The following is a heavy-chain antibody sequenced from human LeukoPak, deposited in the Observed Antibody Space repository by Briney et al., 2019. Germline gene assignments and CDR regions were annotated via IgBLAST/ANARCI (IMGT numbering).Heavy chain of an antibody. CDR3: ATNGWYCLDH. V-gene: IGHV4-34*01. J-gene: IGHJ1*01. Sequence: PSETLSLTCAVYGRSFSGYYWSWIRQPPGKGLEWIGEINHSGSTNYNPSLKSRVTISVDKSNNHFSLRLTSVTAADTAVYYCATNGWYCLDHWGQGALVTVSS. CDR1: GRSFSGYY. CDR2: INHSGST. D-gene: IGHD6-19*01.